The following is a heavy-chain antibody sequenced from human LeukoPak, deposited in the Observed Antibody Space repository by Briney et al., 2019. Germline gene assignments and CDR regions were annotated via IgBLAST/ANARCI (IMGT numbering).Heavy chain of an antibody. Sequence: GGSLRLSCAASGFTFSSYAMHWVRQAPGKGLEWVAVISYDGSNKYYADSVKGRFTISRDNSKNTLYLQMNSLRAEDTAVYYCARKWKNYYYGMDVWGQGTTVTVSS. CDR1: GFTFSSYA. CDR3: ARKWKNYYYGMDV. CDR2: ISYDGSNK. V-gene: IGHV3-30-3*01. J-gene: IGHJ6*02. D-gene: IGHD1-1*01.